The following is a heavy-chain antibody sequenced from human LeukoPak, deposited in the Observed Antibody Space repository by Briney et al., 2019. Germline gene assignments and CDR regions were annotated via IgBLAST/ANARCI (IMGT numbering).Heavy chain of an antibody. Sequence: VSGPTLVNPTQTLTLTCTFSGFSLSTSGVGVGWIRQPPGKALEWLALIYWNDDKRYSPSLKSRLTITKDTSKNQVVLTMTNMDPVDTATYYCAHRPLAVSRDGFDPWGRGTLVTVSS. CDR1: GFSLSTSGVG. V-gene: IGHV2-5*01. CDR2: IYWNDDK. CDR3: AHRPLAVSRDGFDP. D-gene: IGHD5-24*01. J-gene: IGHJ5*02.